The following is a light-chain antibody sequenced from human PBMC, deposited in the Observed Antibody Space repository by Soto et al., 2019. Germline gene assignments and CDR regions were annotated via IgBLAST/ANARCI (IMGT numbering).Light chain of an antibody. V-gene: IGKV1-17*02. CDR3: LQHNSLPFT. Sequence: DIQMTQSPSSLSASVGDRVTITCRASQDIGDDLDWFQQKPGKAPKRLIYASSGLQSGAPARFSGSGSGTEFALTISNLYPEGFATYYCLQHNSLPFTFGPGTKVDVK. CDR1: QDIGDD. CDR2: ASS. J-gene: IGKJ3*01.